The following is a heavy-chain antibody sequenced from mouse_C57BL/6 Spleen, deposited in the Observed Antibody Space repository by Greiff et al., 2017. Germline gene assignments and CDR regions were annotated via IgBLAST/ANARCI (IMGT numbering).Heavy chain of an antibody. CDR2: INPSTGGT. J-gene: IGHJ3*01. CDR1: GYSFTGYY. D-gene: IGHD1-1*01. CDR3: ALYYYGSSSFAY. V-gene: IGHV1-42*01. Sequence: VQLKESGPELVKPGASVKISCKASGYSFTGYYMNWVKQSPEKSLEWIGEINPSTGGTTYNQKFKAKATLTVDKSSSTAYMQLKSLTSEDSAVYYCALYYYGSSSFAYWGQGTLVTVSA.